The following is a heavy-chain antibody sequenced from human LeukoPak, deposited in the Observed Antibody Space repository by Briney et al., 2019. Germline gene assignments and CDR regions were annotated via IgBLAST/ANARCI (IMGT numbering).Heavy chain of an antibody. D-gene: IGHD3-16*02. CDR3: ARAYQRLGGLSFPDQ. Sequence: GASVKVSCKASGYTFTRYAINWVRQAPGQGLEWMGWINPNTGNPTYAQGFTGRFVFSLDTSVSTTYLQISSLKAEDTAVYYCARAYQRLGGLSFPDQWGQGTLVSVSS. CDR1: GYTFTRYA. CDR2: INPNTGNP. V-gene: IGHV7-4-1*02. J-gene: IGHJ5*02.